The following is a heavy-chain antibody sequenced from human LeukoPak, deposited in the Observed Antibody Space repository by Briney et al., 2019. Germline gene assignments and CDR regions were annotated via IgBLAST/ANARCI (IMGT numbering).Heavy chain of an antibody. CDR3: ARGQRAGMSHFDF. J-gene: IGHJ4*02. CDR1: GGSFSGYY. D-gene: IGHD1-26*01. Sequence: SETLSLTCAVYGGSFSGYYWSWIRQSPGKGLEWIGEIIHGGSPTYNPSLKSRVTISADSSKNQFALHLRSVTAADTALYYCARGQRAGMSHFDFWGQGTLVTVSS. V-gene: IGHV4-34*01. CDR2: IIHGGSP.